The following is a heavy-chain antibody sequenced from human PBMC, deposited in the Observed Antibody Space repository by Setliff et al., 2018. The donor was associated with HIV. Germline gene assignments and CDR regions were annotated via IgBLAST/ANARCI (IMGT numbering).Heavy chain of an antibody. V-gene: IGHV4-59*11. CDR1: GASITSHY. CDR3: AKGAGFYGDYTFDA. D-gene: IGHD4-17*01. CDR2: IYSTGST. Sequence: SETLSLTCTVSGASITSHYWSWIRQSPGRELEWIGYIYSTGSTNYNPSLQSRVTISMDASKNTFSLKLTSATPADTAVYFCAKGAGFYGDYTFDAWGQGSLVTVSS. J-gene: IGHJ4*02.